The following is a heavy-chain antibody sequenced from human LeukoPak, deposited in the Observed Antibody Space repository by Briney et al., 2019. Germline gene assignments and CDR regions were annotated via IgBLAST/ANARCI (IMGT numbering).Heavy chain of an antibody. D-gene: IGHD1-20*01. V-gene: IGHV5-51*01. Sequence: GESLKISCQGSGYSFTSYWIGWVRQMPGKGLAWMGIIYPGDSDTRYSPSFQGQVTISADKSISTAYLQWSSLKASDTAMYYCARQSSRRHNWNPIDYWGQGTLVTVSS. CDR2: IYPGDSDT. CDR1: GYSFTSYW. J-gene: IGHJ4*02. CDR3: ARQSSRRHNWNPIDY.